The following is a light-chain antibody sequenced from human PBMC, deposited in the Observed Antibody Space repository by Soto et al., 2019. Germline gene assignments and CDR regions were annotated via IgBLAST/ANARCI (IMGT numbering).Light chain of an antibody. J-gene: IGKJ3*01. CDR3: MQALQTFIFT. V-gene: IGKV2-28*01. CDR2: LGS. Sequence: DIVMTQSPLSLPVTPGEPASISCRSSQSLLHSNGYNYLDWYLQKPGQSPQLLIYLGSSRASGVPDRFSGSGSGTDFTLKISRVEAEDVGVYYCMQALQTFIFTFGPGTKVDIK. CDR1: QSLLHSNGYNY.